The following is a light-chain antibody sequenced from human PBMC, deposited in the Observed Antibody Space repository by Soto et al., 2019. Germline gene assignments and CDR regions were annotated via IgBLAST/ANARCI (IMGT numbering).Light chain of an antibody. Sequence: DIQLAQSPSFLSASVGDRVTITCRASQGISSYLAWYQQKPGKAPKLLIYAASTLQSGVPSRFSGSGSGTEFTLTISSLPTEHCATYYCQQINPYPYTCGPRTK. CDR1: QGISSY. J-gene: IGKJ2*01. V-gene: IGKV1-9*01. CDR3: QQINPYPYT. CDR2: AAS.